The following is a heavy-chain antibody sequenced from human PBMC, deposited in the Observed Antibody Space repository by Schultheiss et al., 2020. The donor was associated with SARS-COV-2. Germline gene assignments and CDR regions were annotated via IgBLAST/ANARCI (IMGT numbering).Heavy chain of an antibody. CDR1: GFTFSSYA. D-gene: IGHD3-22*01. Sequence: GGSLRLSCAASGFTFSSYAMHWVRQAPGKGLEWVAVISYDGSNKYYADSVKGRFTISRDNSKNTLYLQMNSLRAEDTAVYYCARDQYYYDSSGYRHYYGDGPGVYWGQGTLVTGSS. J-gene: IGHJ4*02. CDR3: ARDQYYYDSSGYRHYYGDGPGVY. V-gene: IGHV3-30*04. CDR2: ISYDGSNK.